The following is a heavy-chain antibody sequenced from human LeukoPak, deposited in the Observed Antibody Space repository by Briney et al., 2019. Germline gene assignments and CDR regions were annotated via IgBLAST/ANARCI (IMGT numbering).Heavy chain of an antibody. J-gene: IGHJ4*02. V-gene: IGHV3-7*01. CDR3: ALGKNFGYHYFDF. D-gene: IGHD2-2*03. CDR1: GFTFSSYW. CDR2: IKQDGSEK. Sequence: GGSLRLSCAAPGFTFSSYWMSWVRQAPGKGPEWVANIKQDGSEKYYADSVKGRFTISRDYSKNTLFLQMSSLRPEDTAVYYCALGKNFGYHYFDFWGQGALVTVSS.